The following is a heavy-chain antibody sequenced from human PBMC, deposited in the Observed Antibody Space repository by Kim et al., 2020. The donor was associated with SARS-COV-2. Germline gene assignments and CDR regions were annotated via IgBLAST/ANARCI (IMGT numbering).Heavy chain of an antibody. D-gene: IGHD1-26*01. CDR2: ISYDGSNK. CDR1: GFTFSDYG. J-gene: IGHJ4*02. V-gene: IGHV3-30*18. Sequence: GGSLRLSCAASGFTFSDYGMHWVRQAPGKGLEWVAVISYDGSNKYYADSVKGRFTISRDNSKNTLYLRINSLRPEDTAVYYCAKSDPGGGSFTFDYWGQG. CDR3: AKSDPGGGSFTFDY.